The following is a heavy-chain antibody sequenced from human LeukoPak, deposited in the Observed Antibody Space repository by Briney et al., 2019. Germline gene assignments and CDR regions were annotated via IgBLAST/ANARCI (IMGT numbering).Heavy chain of an antibody. CDR3: AKGGTG. J-gene: IGHJ4*02. D-gene: IGHD1-14*01. CDR2: IKPDGGEK. CDR1: GFTFSSYW. Sequence: GGSLRLSCAASGFTFSSYWMTWVRQAPGKGLEWVANIKPDGGEKYYVDSVRGRFTISRDNAKNSLYLQMNSLRAEDTAVYYCAKGGTGWGQGTLVTVSS. V-gene: IGHV3-7*01.